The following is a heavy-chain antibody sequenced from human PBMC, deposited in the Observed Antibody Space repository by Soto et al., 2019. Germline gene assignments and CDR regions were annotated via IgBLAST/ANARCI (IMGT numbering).Heavy chain of an antibody. V-gene: IGHV3-30-3*01. J-gene: IGHJ4*02. CDR1: GFDFNNYW. CDR3: ASPRSQAIGNFDY. CDR2: ISYDGSNK. Sequence: GFLRLSCGASGFDFNNYWMHWVRQAPGKGLEWVAVISYDGSNKYYADSVKGRFTISRDNSKNTLYLQMNSLRAEDTAVYYCASPRSQAIGNFDYWGQGTLVTVSS.